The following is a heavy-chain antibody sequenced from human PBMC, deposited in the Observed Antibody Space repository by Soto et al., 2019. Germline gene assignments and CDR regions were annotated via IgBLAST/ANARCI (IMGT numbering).Heavy chain of an antibody. CDR3: ARAGLGFWSAPGAMDV. CDR1: GFSVSSNY. D-gene: IGHD3-3*01. J-gene: IGHJ6*02. V-gene: IGHV3-53*01. Sequence: SLRLSCAASGFSVSSNYMSWVRQAPGRGLEWVSVIYSGGTTYSADSVKGRFTISRDNSKNTLYIQMNSLRAEDTAVSDCARAGLGFWSAPGAMDVPGQAPSVTLS. CDR2: IYSGGTT.